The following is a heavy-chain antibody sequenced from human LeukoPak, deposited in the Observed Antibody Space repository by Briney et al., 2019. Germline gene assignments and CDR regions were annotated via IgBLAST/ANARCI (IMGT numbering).Heavy chain of an antibody. CDR2: IYSGSST. Sequence: GGSLRLSCVASGFXVSSNYISWVRQAPGKGLEWVSVIYSGSSTYYAESVKGRFTISRNTSKNTLYLQMNSLRADDTAVYYCARDRSSGWYVYDYWGQGTLVTVSS. J-gene: IGHJ4*02. CDR3: ARDRSSGWYVYDY. CDR1: GFXVSSNY. D-gene: IGHD6-19*01. V-gene: IGHV3-53*01.